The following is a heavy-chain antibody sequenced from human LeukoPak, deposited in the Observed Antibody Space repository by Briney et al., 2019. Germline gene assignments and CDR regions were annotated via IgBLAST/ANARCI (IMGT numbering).Heavy chain of an antibody. J-gene: IGHJ4*02. Sequence: ASVKVSCKASGYTFTGHYIHWVRQAPGQGLEWMGGINPNSGGTNYAQTFQGRVTVTRDTSITTGYMEMTSLRSDDTAVYYCARGAVAGPSPIDYWGQGTLVTVSS. CDR3: ARGAVAGPSPIDY. CDR2: INPNSGGT. CDR1: GYTFTGHY. D-gene: IGHD6-19*01. V-gene: IGHV1-2*02.